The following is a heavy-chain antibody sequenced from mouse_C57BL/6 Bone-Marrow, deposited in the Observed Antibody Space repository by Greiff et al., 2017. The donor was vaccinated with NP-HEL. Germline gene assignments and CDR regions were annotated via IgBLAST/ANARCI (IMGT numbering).Heavy chain of an antibody. D-gene: IGHD2-3*01. Sequence: VQLQQSGAELVRPGSSVKLSCKASGYTFTSYWMDWVKQRPGQGLEWIGNIYPSDSETHYNQKFKDKATLTVDKSSSTAYMQLSSLTSEDSAVYDCARLEDGYRFADGGQGTLVTVSA. CDR3: ARLEDGYRFAD. CDR1: GYTFTSYW. CDR2: IYPSDSET. J-gene: IGHJ3*01. V-gene: IGHV1-61*01.